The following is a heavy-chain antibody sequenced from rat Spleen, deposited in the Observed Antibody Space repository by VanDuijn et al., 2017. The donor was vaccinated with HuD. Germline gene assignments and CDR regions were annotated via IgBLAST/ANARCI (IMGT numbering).Heavy chain of an antibody. Sequence: EVELVESGGGLVQPGRSMKLSCAASGFTFSNYGMAWVRQAPTKGLEWVASISTSGGTTNYRDSVKGRFTISRDNAKTTLYLQMDSLRSEDTATYYCTTGDYYSTYIYWYFDFWGPGTMVTVSS. CDR3: TTGDYYSTYIYWYFDF. CDR1: GFTFSNYG. V-gene: IGHV5-25*01. J-gene: IGHJ1*01. D-gene: IGHD1-2*01. CDR2: ISTSGGTT.